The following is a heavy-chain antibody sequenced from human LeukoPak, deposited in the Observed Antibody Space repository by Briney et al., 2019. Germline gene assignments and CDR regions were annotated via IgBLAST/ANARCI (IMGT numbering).Heavy chain of an antibody. J-gene: IGHJ4*02. D-gene: IGHD3-22*01. CDR1: GFTVSSSY. CDR3: AKDGIYDEGFDS. Sequence: GGSLRLSCAASGFTVSSSYMSWVRQAPGKGLEWVSIIYTGGSTYYADSVKGRFTISRDTSKNTLYLQMNSLRAEDTAMYYCAKDGIYDEGFDSWGQGTLVTGSS. CDR2: IYTGGST. V-gene: IGHV3-66*01.